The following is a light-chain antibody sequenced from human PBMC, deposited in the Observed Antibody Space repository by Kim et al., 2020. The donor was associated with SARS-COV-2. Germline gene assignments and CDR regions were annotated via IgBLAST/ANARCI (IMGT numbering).Light chain of an antibody. J-gene: IGKJ4*01. V-gene: IGKV1-39*01. CDR2: GAS. Sequence: DIQMTQSPSSLSASVGDRVTITCRASQSIASHLNWYQQKAGKAPKLLIYGASSLESGVPSRFSGSGSGTEFTLTIRSLQPEDFATYHCQQSHTTPSVTFGGGTKVDIK. CDR1: QSIASH. CDR3: QQSHTTPSVT.